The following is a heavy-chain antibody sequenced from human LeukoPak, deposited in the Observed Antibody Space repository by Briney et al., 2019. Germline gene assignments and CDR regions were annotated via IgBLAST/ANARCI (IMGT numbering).Heavy chain of an antibody. J-gene: IGHJ5*02. D-gene: IGHD6-19*01. CDR1: GGSISRYY. Sequence: SEALSLTCTGSGGSISRYYWSWIRQPPGKGLEWIGYIYYTGSTNYNPSLKSRVTISVDTSKNQFSLKLSSVTAADTAVYYCASHSVAGSHQFDPWGQGTLVTVSS. CDR2: IYYTGST. CDR3: ASHSVAGSHQFDP. V-gene: IGHV4-59*01.